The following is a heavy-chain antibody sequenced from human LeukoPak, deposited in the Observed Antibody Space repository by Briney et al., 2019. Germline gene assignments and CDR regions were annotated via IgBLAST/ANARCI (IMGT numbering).Heavy chain of an antibody. CDR3: ARGTDYYDSSGYYYTDY. CDR2: IYTSGST. Sequence: SETLSLTCTVSGGSISSGSYYWSWIRQPAGKGLEWIGRIYTSGSTNYNPSLKSRVTISVDTSKNQFSLKLGSVTAADTAVYYCARGTDYYDSSGYYYTDYWGQGTLVTVSS. J-gene: IGHJ4*02. D-gene: IGHD3-22*01. CDR1: GGSISSGSYY. V-gene: IGHV4-61*02.